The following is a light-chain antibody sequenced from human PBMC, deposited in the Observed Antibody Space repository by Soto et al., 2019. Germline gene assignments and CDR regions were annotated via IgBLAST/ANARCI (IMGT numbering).Light chain of an antibody. Sequence: QSALAQPASVSWSPGQSITISCAGSSSDVGAYDYVSWYQHHPGKAPKLIIYEVNRRPSGVSNRFSGSKSGHKASLTISGLQAEDEAEYYCSSPTSISTIYVFGTGTKVTVL. CDR3: SSPTSISTIYV. J-gene: IGLJ1*01. CDR1: SSDVGAYDY. V-gene: IGLV2-14*01. CDR2: EVN.